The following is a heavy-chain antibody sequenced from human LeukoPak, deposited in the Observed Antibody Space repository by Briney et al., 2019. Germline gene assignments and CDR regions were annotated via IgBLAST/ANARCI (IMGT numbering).Heavy chain of an antibody. D-gene: IGHD1-26*01. CDR3: ARTPPIVAATTDS. V-gene: IGHV1-18*01. CDR2: ISAYNGNT. CDR1: VYTSSGYG. J-gene: IGHJ5*01. Sequence: ASVKVSCMASVYTSSGYGLNCGRQAPGQGLEWMGWISAYNGNTNYAQKLQGRVTMTTDTSTSTAYMGLRSLRSDDTAVYYCARTPPIVAATTDSSGHGTLVTVSS.